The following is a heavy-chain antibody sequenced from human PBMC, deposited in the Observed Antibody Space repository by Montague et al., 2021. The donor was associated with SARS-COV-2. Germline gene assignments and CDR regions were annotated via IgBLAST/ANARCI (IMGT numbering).Heavy chain of an antibody. D-gene: IGHD3-9*01. V-gene: IGHV2-5*01. Sequence: PALVKPTQTLTLTCTFSGFSLSTPNVGVGWIRQPPGKALEWVAVIYSNDEKRYSPSLRNRLTITKDTAKNQVVLALTYVDPVDTATYYCAHLNRCYDIFTSLHFDYWGQGTQVTVSS. CDR3: AHLNRCYDIFTSLHFDY. J-gene: IGHJ4*02. CDR1: GFSLSTPNVG. CDR2: IYSNDEK.